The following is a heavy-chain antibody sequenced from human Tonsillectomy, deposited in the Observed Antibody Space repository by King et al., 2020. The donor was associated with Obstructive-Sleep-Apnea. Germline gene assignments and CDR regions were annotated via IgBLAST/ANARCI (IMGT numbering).Heavy chain of an antibody. CDR1: GFTFSSYG. CDR3: AKAPVVITLYYYYGMDV. J-gene: IGHJ6*02. CDR2: ISYDGSNK. Sequence: VQLVESGGGVVQPGRSLRLSCAASGFTFSSYGMHWVRQAPGKGLEWVAVISYDGSNKFYADSVKGRFTISRDNSKNTLYLQMNSLRAEDTAVYYCAKAPVVITLYYYYGMDVWVQGTTVTVSS. V-gene: IGHV3-30*18. D-gene: IGHD3-22*01.